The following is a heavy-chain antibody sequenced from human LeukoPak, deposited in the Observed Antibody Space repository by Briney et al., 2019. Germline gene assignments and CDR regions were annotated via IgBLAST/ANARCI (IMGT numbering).Heavy chain of an antibody. CDR3: ARDSGLFTLDY. V-gene: IGHV4-31*03. CDR1: GGSISSGGYY. J-gene: IGHJ4*02. CDR2: IYYSGST. Sequence: SQTLSLTCTVSGGSISSGGYYWSWIRQHPGKGLEWFGFIYYSGSTYYNPSLKSRVTISVDTSKNHFSLKLSSVTAADTAVYYCARDSGLFTLDYWGQGTLVTVSS. D-gene: IGHD3-22*01.